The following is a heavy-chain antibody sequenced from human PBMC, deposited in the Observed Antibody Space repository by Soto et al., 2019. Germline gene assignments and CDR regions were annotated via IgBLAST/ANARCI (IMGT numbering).Heavy chain of an antibody. CDR3: ARDSYYYYYGMDV. CDR1: GGSFSGYY. Sequence: SETLSLSCAVYGGSFSGYYWSWIRQPPGKGLEWIGEINHSGSTNYNPSLKSRVTISVDTSKNQFSLKLSSVTAADTAVYYCARDSYYYYYGMDVWGQGTTVTVSS. V-gene: IGHV4-34*01. J-gene: IGHJ6*02. CDR2: INHSGST.